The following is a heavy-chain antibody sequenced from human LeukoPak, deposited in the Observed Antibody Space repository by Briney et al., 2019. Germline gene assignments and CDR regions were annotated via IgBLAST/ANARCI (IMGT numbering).Heavy chain of an antibody. V-gene: IGHV5-51*01. Sequence: GESLKISCKGSGYSFTSYWIGWVRQMPGKGLEWMGIIYPGDSDTRYSPSFQGQVTISADKSISTDYLQWSSLKASDTAMYYCARLIVEMATISLIDYWGQGTLVTVSS. CDR2: IYPGDSDT. J-gene: IGHJ4*02. D-gene: IGHD5-24*01. CDR3: ARLIVEMATISLIDY. CDR1: GYSFTSYW.